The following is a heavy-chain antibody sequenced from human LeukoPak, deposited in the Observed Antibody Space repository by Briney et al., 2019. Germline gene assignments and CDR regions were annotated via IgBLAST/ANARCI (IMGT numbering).Heavy chain of an antibody. CDR3: ARGRAHCYYGMDV. J-gene: IGHJ6*02. CDR1: GGSFSGYY. V-gene: IGHV4-34*01. CDR2: INHSGST. Sequence: SETLSLTCAVYGGSFSGYYWSWIRQPPGKGLEWIGEINHSGSTNYNPSLKSRVTISVDTSKNQFSLKLSSVTAADTAVYYCARGRAHCYYGMDVWGQGTTVTVSS.